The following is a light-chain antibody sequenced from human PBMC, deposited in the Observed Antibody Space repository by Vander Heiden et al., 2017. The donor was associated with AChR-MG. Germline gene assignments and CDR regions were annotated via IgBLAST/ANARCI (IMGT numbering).Light chain of an antibody. CDR3: HSYDSSLGGSWV. Sequence: QPVLPQPPSVSGVPGQGVTISCTGSNSHIGAGPSVHRYRHAPGTAPKLLIRRNGFLPSAVPDRFSASKSGTSAALAITGLQAEDEADYYCHSYDSSLGGSWVFGGGTKLTVL. CDR1: NSHIGAGPS. V-gene: IGLV1-40*01. CDR2: RNG. J-gene: IGLJ3*02.